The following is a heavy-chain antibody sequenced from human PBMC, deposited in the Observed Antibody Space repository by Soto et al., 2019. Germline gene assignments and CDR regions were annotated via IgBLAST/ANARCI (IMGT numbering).Heavy chain of an antibody. CDR3: VRDHPNWDFDL. CDR1: RASVNSYH. V-gene: IGHV4-4*07. Sequence: QVQLQESGPGLVKPSETLSLTCTVSRASVNSYHWSWIRQPAGKGLEWIGRVYANENTHYNPSPKVRVTLSADSSENQLFLKLSSVTAAETVVYYCVRDHPNWDFDLWGRGTLVTVSS. CDR2: VYANENT. J-gene: IGHJ2*01.